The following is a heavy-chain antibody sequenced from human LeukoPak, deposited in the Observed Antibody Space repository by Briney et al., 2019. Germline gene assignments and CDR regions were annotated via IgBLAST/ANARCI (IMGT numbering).Heavy chain of an antibody. CDR3: VREYHGGYFDF. Sequence: GASVKVSCKASGYIFTSYYMHWVRQAPGQGLERLGVVYPSAGTSDPAQRFRARITLSDDTSTSTAYMELRSLKSEDTAIYFCVREYHGGYFDFRGQGTLVTVSP. V-gene: IGHV1-46*03. CDR1: GYIFTSYY. J-gene: IGHJ4*02. D-gene: IGHD3-16*01. CDR2: VYPSAGTS.